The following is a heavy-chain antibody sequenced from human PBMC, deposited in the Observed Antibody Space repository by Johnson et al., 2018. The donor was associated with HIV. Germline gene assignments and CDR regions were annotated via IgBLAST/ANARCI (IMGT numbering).Heavy chain of an antibody. CDR3: AKGGNTAASAFEI. D-gene: IGHD1-14*01. Sequence: EVQLLESGGTLIQPGRSLRLSCVASGFTFGDYAMHWVRQVPGKGLEWVSGISWASENIAYADSVKGRFTISRDNAKNSLYLQMNSLRPEDTALYFCAKGGNTAASAFEIWGQGTMVTVSS. V-gene: IGHV3-9*01. CDR2: ISWASENI. J-gene: IGHJ3*02. CDR1: GFTFGDYA.